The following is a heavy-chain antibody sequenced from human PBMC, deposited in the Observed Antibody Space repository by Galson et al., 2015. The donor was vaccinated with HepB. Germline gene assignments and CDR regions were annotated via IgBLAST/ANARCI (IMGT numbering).Heavy chain of an antibody. CDR3: ARVSLGSGWYQRWAGPLDY. CDR2: IYSGGST. J-gene: IGHJ4*02. D-gene: IGHD6-19*01. CDR1: GFTVSSNY. V-gene: IGHV3-53*01. Sequence: SLRLSCAASGFTVSSNYMSWVRQAPGKGLEWVSVIYSGGSTYYADSVKGRFTISRDNSKNTLYLQMNSLRAEDTAVYYCARVSLGSGWYQRWAGPLDYWGQGTLVTVSS.